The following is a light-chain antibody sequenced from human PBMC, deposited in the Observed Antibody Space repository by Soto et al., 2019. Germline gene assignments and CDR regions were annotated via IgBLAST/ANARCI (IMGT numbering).Light chain of an antibody. V-gene: IGKV1-5*03. Sequence: DIQMTQSPSTLSASVGDRVTITCRDSQSVNHWLAWYQQKPGSAPKVLLYKASSLESGIPSRFSGSGSWTEFTRSFIILQRDDFATFYFQRYSRNSKWKFGQGTKLAIK. CDR2: KAS. CDR1: QSVNHW. J-gene: IGKJ1*01. CDR3: QRYSRNSKWK.